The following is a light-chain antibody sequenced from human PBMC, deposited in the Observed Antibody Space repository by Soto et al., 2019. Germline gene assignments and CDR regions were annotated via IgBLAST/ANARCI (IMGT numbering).Light chain of an antibody. CDR1: QSVSSSY. CDR3: QQYGSSPKT. CDR2: GAS. J-gene: IGKJ1*01. Sequence: EIVLTQSPGTLSLSPGERATLSCRASQSVSSSYLAWYQQKPGQAPRLLIYGASSRATGIPDRFSGSGSGTDFTLTISRPEPDDLAVYYCQQYGSSPKTFGQGTQVDIK. V-gene: IGKV3-20*01.